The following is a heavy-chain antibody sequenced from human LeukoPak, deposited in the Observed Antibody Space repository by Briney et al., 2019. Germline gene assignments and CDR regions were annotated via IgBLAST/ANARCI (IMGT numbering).Heavy chain of an antibody. Sequence: GASVKVSCKASGYTFTGYYVHWVRQAPGQGPEWMGRIIPSSGGTNYAKRFQGRVTMTRDTSISTAYMELSRLRSDDTAVYYCARDLSTRGDEDRFDYWGQGTLVTVSS. CDR1: GYTFTGYY. J-gene: IGHJ4*02. V-gene: IGHV1-2*02. D-gene: IGHD2-2*01. CDR3: ARDLSTRGDEDRFDY. CDR2: IIPSSGGT.